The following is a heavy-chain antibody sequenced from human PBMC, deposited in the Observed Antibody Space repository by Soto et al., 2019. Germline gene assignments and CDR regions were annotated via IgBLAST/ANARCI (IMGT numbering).Heavy chain of an antibody. J-gene: IGHJ4*02. V-gene: IGHV1-18*01. CDR2: ISAYNGNT. D-gene: IGHD3-10*01. CDR3: ARDRPNYYGSGSYWY. CDR1: GYTFTSYG. Sequence: QVQLVQSGAEVKKPGASVKVSCKASGYTFTSYGISWVRQAPGQGLEWMGWISAYNGNTNYAQKLQGRVTMTTDTPPSTAYMELRSLRCDDTAVYYCARDRPNYYGSGSYWYWGQGTLVTVSS.